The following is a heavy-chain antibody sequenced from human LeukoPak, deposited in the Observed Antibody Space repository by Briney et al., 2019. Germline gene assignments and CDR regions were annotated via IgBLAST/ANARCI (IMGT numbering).Heavy chain of an antibody. V-gene: IGHV3-7*01. CDR3: ARDFSSSWFRPLYYYYYYYMDV. D-gene: IGHD6-13*01. CDR2: IKQDGSEK. CDR1: GFTFSSYW. Sequence: GGSLRLSCAASGFTFSSYWMSWVRQAPGKGLEWVANIKQDGSEKYYVDSVKGRFTISRDNAKNSLYLQMNSLRAEDTAVYYCARDFSSSWFRPLYYYYYYYMDVWGKGTTVTVSS. J-gene: IGHJ6*03.